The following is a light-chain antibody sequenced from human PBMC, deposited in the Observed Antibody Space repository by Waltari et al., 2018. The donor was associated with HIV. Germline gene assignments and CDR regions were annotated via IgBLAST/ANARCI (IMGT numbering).Light chain of an antibody. V-gene: IGLV2-23*02. CDR3: CAYAGSTTYVI. Sequence: QSALTQPASVSGSPGQSITLSCTGTSSAVGGYHLVSLYQQHPGKAPKLMIYEVSKRPSGVSNRSSGSKSGNTASLTISGLQAEDEADYYCCAYAGSTTYVIFGGGTKLTVL. CDR2: EVS. CDR1: SSAVGGYHL. J-gene: IGLJ2*01.